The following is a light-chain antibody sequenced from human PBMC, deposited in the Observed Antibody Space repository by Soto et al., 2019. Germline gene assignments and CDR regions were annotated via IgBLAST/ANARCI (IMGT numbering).Light chain of an antibody. V-gene: IGKV1-9*01. CDR2: AAS. Sequence: DIQMTQSPSSLSASVRDRVTITFLASQSISSYLNWYQQKPGKAPKLLIYAASSLQSGVPSRFSGSGSGTEFTLTISSLQPEDFATYYCQQLNTYPITFAQGTRLEIK. J-gene: IGKJ5*01. CDR3: QQLNTYPIT. CDR1: QSISSY.